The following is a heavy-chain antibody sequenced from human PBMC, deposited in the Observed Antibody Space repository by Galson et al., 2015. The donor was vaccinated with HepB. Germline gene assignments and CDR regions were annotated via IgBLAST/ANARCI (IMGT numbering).Heavy chain of an antibody. CDR3: ARRSYCSGGSCYFFDY. Sequence: QSGAEVKKPGESLRISCKGSGYTFTSYWISWVRQMPGKGLEWMGIIYPGDSDTRYSPSFQGQVTISADKSISTAYLQWSSLKASDTAMYYCARRSYCSGGSCYFFDYWGQGTLVTVSS. D-gene: IGHD2-15*01. J-gene: IGHJ4*02. CDR1: GYTFTSYW. V-gene: IGHV5-51*01. CDR2: IYPGDSDT.